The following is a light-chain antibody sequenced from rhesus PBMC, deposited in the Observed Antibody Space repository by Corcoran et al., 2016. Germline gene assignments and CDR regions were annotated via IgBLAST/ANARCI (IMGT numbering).Light chain of an antibody. V-gene: IGKV3-24*03. CDR1: QSVNSY. CDR3: LQSGNWYS. CDR2: GAS. J-gene: IGKJ2*01. Sequence: EIVMTQSPATLALSQGERATLSCRASQSVNSYLAWYQQKPGQASRLLIDGASSRAPGTPDRFRGRGSGTEFPLTISSLEHEGVRVYFGLQSGNWYSFGQGTKVEIK.